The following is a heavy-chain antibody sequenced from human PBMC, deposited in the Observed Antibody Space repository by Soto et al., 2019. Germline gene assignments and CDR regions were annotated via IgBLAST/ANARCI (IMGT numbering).Heavy chain of an antibody. J-gene: IGHJ5*02. Sequence: QVQLVESGGGVVQPGRSLRLSCAASGFTFSSYGMHWVRQAPGKGLEWVAVIWYDGSNKYYADSVKGRFTISRDNSKNPLYLQMNSLRAEDTAVYYCAQGIAARLGDWFDPWGKGTLVTVSS. D-gene: IGHD6-6*01. CDR1: GFTFSSYG. CDR2: IWYDGSNK. CDR3: AQGIAARLGDWFDP. V-gene: IGHV3-33*06.